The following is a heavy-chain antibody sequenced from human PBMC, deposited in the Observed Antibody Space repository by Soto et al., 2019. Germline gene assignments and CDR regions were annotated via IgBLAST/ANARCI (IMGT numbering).Heavy chain of an antibody. CDR3: AHQYCSSTSCRREYYYYGMDV. V-gene: IGHV2-5*01. CDR1: GFSLSTSGVG. J-gene: IGHJ6*02. CDR2: IYWNDDK. D-gene: IGHD2-2*01. Sequence: QITLKESGPTLVKPTQTLTLTCTFSGFSLSTSGVGVGWIRQPPGKALEWLALIYWNDDKRYSPSLKSRLTITKDTSKNQVVLTMTNMDPVDTATYYCAHQYCSSTSCRREYYYYGMDVWGQGTTVTVSS.